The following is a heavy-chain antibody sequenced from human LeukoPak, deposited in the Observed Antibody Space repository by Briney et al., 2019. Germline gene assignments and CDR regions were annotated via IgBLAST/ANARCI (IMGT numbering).Heavy chain of an antibody. J-gene: IGHJ4*02. D-gene: IGHD3-22*01. V-gene: IGHV3-30*02. CDR2: IRYDGSNK. CDR3: ARGLDLGYSDSYGYSYYFDY. CDR1: GFTFSSYG. Sequence: GGSLRLSCAASGFTFSSYGMHWVRQAPGKGLEWVAFIRYDGSNKYYADSVKGRFTISRDNAKNSLYLQMNSLRAEDTALYYCARGLDLGYSDSYGYSYYFDYWGQGTLVTVSS.